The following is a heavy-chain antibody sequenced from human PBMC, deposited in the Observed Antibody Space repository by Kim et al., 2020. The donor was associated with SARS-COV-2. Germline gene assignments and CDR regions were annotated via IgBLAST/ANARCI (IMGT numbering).Heavy chain of an antibody. CDR2: ISYDGSNK. CDR1: GFTFSSYA. Sequence: GGSLRLSCAASGFTFSSYAMHWVRQAPGKGLEWVAVISYDGSNKYYADSVKGRFTISRDNSKNTLYLQMNSLRAEDTAVYYCARGGQKFQATGVFKAAGAFDIWGQGTMVTVSS. D-gene: IGHD7-27*01. CDR3: ARGGQKFQATGVFKAAGAFDI. J-gene: IGHJ3*02. V-gene: IGHV3-30-3*01.